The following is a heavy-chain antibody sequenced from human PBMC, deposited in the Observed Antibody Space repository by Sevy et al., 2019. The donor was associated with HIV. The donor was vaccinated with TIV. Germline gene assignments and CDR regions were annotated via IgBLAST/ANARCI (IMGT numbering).Heavy chain of an antibody. CDR3: AQVGIGRGWRGSFLPFDP. J-gene: IGHJ5*02. V-gene: IGHV4-59*01. Sequence: SETLSLTCTVSGGSMSDKYWSWIRQSPGKGLEWIGHFFYSGTATYNPSLKGRVTISVDTSKNQFSLKPNSVTAADTAVYYCAQVGIGRGWRGSFLPFDPWGQGTLVTVSS. D-gene: IGHD6-19*01. CDR2: FFYSGTA. CDR1: GGSMSDKY.